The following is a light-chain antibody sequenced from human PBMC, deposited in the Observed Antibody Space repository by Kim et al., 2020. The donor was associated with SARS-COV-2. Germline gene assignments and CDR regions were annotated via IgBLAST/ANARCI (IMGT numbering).Light chain of an antibody. CDR1: SIDIGGYEY. V-gene: IGLV2-14*03. CDR2: DVR. Sequence: GQSIALSCAGTSIDIGGYEYVSWYQQRPGKAPKLIIYDVRHRPSGISNRLSGSKSGNAASLIISSLQAADEAGYYCFSYTSSGTYVFGSATKVTVL. CDR3: FSYTSSGTYV. J-gene: IGLJ1*01.